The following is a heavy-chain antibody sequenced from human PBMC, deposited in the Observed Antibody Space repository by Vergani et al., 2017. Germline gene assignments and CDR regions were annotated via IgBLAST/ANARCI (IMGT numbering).Heavy chain of an antibody. CDR1: GGSFSKYY. Sequence: QLQQWGTGLLKPSETLSLTCAVYGGSFSKYYWSWIRQPPGKGLEWIGETNHAERTNYSPSLKSRVAILVDTSKNQFSLILGSVTAADTAIYYCAGGGATPMVFPVWGQGTTVTVSS. D-gene: IGHD5-18*01. J-gene: IGHJ6*02. V-gene: IGHV4-34*01. CDR3: AGGGATPMVFPV. CDR2: TNHAERT.